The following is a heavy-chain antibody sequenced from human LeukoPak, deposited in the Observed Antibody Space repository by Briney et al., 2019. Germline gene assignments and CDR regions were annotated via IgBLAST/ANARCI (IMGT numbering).Heavy chain of an antibody. J-gene: IGHJ6*02. D-gene: IGHD6-13*01. Sequence: SETLSLTCTVSGGSISSYYWSWIRQPAGKGLEWIGRIYTSGSANYNPSLKSRVTMSVDTSKNQFSLKLRSVTAADTAVYYCARAPAGPGYYYYYYGMDVWGQGTTVSVSS. CDR1: GGSISSYY. CDR3: ARAPAGPGYYYYYYGMDV. CDR2: IYTSGSA. V-gene: IGHV4-4*07.